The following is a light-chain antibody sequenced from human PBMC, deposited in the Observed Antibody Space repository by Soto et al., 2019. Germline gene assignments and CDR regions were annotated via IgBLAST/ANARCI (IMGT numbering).Light chain of an antibody. J-gene: IGKJ1*01. Sequence: DIQMTQSPSTLSASVGDRVTITCRASQSISSWLAWYQRKPGKAPKLLIYRASILESGVPSSFSGSGSGTELTLTISSLQPDDFASYYCQQYNGYLWTFGQGTKVEV. CDR2: RAS. V-gene: IGKV1-5*03. CDR3: QQYNGYLWT. CDR1: QSISSW.